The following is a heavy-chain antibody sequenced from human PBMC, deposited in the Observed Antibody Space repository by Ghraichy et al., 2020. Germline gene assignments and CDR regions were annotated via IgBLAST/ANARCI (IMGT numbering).Heavy chain of an antibody. CDR3: ARVVWGEDAFDI. J-gene: IGHJ3*02. D-gene: IGHD3-16*01. V-gene: IGHV3-53*01. Sequence: VSLIYSAGSTYYADSVKGRFTISRDNSKKTLYLQMNSLRAEDTAVYYCARVVWGEDAFDIWGQGTMV. CDR2: IYSAGST.